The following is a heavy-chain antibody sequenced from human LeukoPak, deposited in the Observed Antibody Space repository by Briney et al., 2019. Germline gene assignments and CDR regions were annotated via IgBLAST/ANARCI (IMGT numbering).Heavy chain of an antibody. J-gene: IGHJ4*02. Sequence: SETLSLTCTVSGASFSSSTYYWGWIRQPPGKGLEWNGSIYYSGSTYYNPSLKSRVTMSVDTSKNQFSLKLSSVTAADTAVYYCARHAGGISATGARPFDYWGQGTLVTVSS. D-gene: IGHD6-13*01. CDR1: GASFSSSTYY. V-gene: IGHV4-39*01. CDR2: IYYSGST. CDR3: ARHAGGISATGARPFDY.